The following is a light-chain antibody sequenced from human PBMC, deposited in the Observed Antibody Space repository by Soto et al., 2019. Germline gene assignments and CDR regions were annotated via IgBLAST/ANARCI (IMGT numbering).Light chain of an antibody. Sequence: QSVLTQPASVSGSLGQSITISCTGTSSDVGGYNYVSWYQQHPGKAPKLMIYEVTNRPSGVSNRFSGSKSGNTASLTISGLRAEDEADYYCSSYRRSINYVFGNGTKVTV. CDR2: EVT. CDR3: SSYRRSINYV. J-gene: IGLJ1*01. V-gene: IGLV2-14*01. CDR1: SSDVGGYNY.